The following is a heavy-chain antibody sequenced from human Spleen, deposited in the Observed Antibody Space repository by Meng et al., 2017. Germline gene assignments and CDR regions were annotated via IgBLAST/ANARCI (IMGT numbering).Heavy chain of an antibody. CDR1: GFTFSSYA. D-gene: IGHD3-10*01. V-gene: IGHV3-23*01. CDR2: ISGSGGST. Sequence: GESLKISCAASGFTFSSYAMSWVRQAPGKGLEWVSSISGSGGSTYYADSVKGRFTISRDNSKNTLYLQMDSLRVEDTAVYYCAKDHQWFGEWGQGTLVTVSS. CDR3: AKDHQWFGE. J-gene: IGHJ4*02.